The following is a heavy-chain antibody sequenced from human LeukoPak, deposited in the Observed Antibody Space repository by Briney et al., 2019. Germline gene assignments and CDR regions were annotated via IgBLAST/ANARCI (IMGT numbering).Heavy chain of an antibody. CDR1: GFTVSSNY. J-gene: IGHJ4*02. CDR2: IYSGGST. CDR3: ARDRDCSGGSCYGY. D-gene: IGHD2-15*01. V-gene: IGHV3-66*01. Sequence: GGSLRLSCAASGFTVSSNYMSWVRQAPGKGLEWVAVIYSGGSTNYSDSVKGRFNISRDKSKNTLYLEMNRLRAQDTAVYYCARDRDCSGGSCYGYWGQGTLVTVSS.